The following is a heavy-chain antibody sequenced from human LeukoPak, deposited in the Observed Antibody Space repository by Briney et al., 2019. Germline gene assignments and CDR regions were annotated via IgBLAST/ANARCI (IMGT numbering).Heavy chain of an antibody. CDR3: AKGEMDSSGYPPYYYYYYMDV. CDR1: GFTFSNYG. V-gene: IGHV3-23*01. J-gene: IGHJ6*03. Sequence: PGGSLRLSCAASGFTFSNYGMSWVRQAPGKGLEWVSTISGSGDTTYYADSVKGRFTISRDNSKNTLYLQMNSLRAEDTAVYYCAKGEMDSSGYPPYYYYYYMDVWGKGTTVTISS. CDR2: ISGSGDTT. D-gene: IGHD3-22*01.